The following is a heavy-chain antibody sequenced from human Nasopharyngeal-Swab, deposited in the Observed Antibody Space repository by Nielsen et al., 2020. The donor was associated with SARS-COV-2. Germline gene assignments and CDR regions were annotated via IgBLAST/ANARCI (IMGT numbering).Heavy chain of an antibody. Sequence: GESLKISCAASGFTFSNYWMTWVRQAPGKGLEWVANIKQDGSKKNYVDSVKGRFTISRDDAMNPLYLQMNSLRAEDTAVYYCATHNDYRFENWGQGTLVSVSS. CDR1: GFTFSNYW. CDR2: IKQDGSKK. CDR3: ATHNDYRFEN. D-gene: IGHD4-11*01. J-gene: IGHJ4*02. V-gene: IGHV3-7*05.